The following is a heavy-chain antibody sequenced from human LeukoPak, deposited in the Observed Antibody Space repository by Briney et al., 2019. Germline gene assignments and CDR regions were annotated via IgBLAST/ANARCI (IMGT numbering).Heavy chain of an antibody. D-gene: IGHD3-3*01. J-gene: IGHJ4*02. V-gene: IGHV7-4-1*02. CDR2: INTNTGNP. Sequence: GASVKDSCKASGYTFTSYAMNWVRQAPGQGLEWMGWINTNTGNPTYAQGFTGRFVFSLDTSVSTAYLQISSLKAEDTAVYYCARGVYDFWSGYFDYFDYWGQGTLVTVSS. CDR1: GYTFTSYA. CDR3: ARGVYDFWSGYFDYFDY.